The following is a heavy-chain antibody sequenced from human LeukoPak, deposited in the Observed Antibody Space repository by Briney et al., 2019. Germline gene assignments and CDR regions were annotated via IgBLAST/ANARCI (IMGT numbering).Heavy chain of an antibody. D-gene: IGHD3-10*01. CDR1: GDSISSYY. V-gene: IGHV4-59*01. Sequence: PSETLSLTCTVSGDSISSYYWSWIRQPPGKGLEWIGYIYYSGSTNYNPSLKSRVTISVDTSKNQFSLKLSSVSAADTAVYYCARDIYGVSGNLHWFDPWGQGTLVTVSS. CDR3: ARDIYGVSGNLHWFDP. CDR2: IYYSGST. J-gene: IGHJ5*02.